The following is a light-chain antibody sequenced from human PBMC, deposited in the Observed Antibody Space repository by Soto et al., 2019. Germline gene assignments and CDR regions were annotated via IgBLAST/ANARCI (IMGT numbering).Light chain of an antibody. CDR2: GVS. CDR3: SSYTSTSALEV. J-gene: IGLJ3*02. V-gene: IGLV2-14*03. Sequence: QSALTQPASVSGSPGQSITISCTGTSSDVGGFNYVSWYQQHPGEAPTLIIYGVSNRPSGISYRFSGSKSANTASLTISGLRAEDEADYYCSSYTSTSALEVFGGGTQLTVL. CDR1: SSDVGGFNY.